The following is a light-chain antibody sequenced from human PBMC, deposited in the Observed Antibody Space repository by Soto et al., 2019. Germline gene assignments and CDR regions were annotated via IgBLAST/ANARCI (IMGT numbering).Light chain of an antibody. J-gene: IGKJ5*01. CDR1: QDISEY. Sequence: IHMPQSPSSLSASLGDRVTIACQASQDISEYFNWYQQKTGKAPKXLIXAASSLQSGVPSRFSGSGSGTDFTLTISSLQPEEFATYYCQQSYTITFGQGTRLEIK. CDR3: QQSYTIT. V-gene: IGKV1-39*01. CDR2: AAS.